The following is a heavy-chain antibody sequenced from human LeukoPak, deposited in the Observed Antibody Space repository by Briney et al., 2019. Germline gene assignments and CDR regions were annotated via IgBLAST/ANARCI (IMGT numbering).Heavy chain of an antibody. CDR3: ARVSITMIVVVTRIDY. CDR1: GYTFTSYG. V-gene: IGHV1-18*01. CDR2: ISAYNGNT. D-gene: IGHD3-22*01. J-gene: IGHJ4*02. Sequence: ASVKVSCKASGYTFTSYGISWVRQAPGQGLEWMGWISAYNGNTNYAQKLQGRVTMTTDTSTSTAYMELRSLRSDDTAVYYCARVSITMIVVVTRIDYWGQGTLVTVSS.